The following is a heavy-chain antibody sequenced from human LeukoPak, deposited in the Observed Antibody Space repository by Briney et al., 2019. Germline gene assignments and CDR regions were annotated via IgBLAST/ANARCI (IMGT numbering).Heavy chain of an antibody. CDR2: IYYSGST. D-gene: IGHD4-11*01. Sequence: SETLSLTCTVSGGSISSSSYYWGWIRQPPGKGLEWIGSIYYSGSTYYNPSLKSRVTISVDTSKNQFSLKLSSVTAADTAVYYCARENEDYPYYYYYMDVWGKGTTVTVSS. V-gene: IGHV4-39*07. J-gene: IGHJ6*03. CDR3: ARENEDYPYYYYYMDV. CDR1: GGSISSSSYY.